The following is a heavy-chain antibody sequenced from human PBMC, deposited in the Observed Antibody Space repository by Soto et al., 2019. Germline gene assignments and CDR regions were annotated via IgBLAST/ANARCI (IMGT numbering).Heavy chain of an antibody. J-gene: IGHJ3*01. Sequence: QVQLQESGPGLVKPSGTLSLTCAVSGDSISNSRWWTWVRQPPGKGLEWIGDIFHSGDTNYNPSLKSRFFISVDKSQNPFSLKVSSVTAADTAGYYCAYSTGWYRHDVWGQGTLVTVSS. V-gene: IGHV4-4*02. CDR3: AYSTGWYRHDV. CDR1: GDSISNSRW. CDR2: IFHSGDT. D-gene: IGHD6-19*01.